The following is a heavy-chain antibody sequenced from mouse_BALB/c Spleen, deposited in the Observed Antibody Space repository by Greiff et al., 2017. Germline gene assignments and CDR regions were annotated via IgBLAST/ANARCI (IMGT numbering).Heavy chain of an antibody. CDR3: ARRGQYGNFYYAMDY. J-gene: IGHJ4*01. Sequence: VQLKQSGPGLVKPSQSLSLTCTVTGYSITSYYAWNWIRQFPGNKLEWMGYISYSGSTSYNPSLKSRISITRDTSKNQFFLQLNSVTTEDTATYYCARRGQYGNFYYAMDYWGQGTSVTVSS. CDR1: GYSITSYYA. V-gene: IGHV3-2*02. D-gene: IGHD2-10*02. CDR2: ISYSGST.